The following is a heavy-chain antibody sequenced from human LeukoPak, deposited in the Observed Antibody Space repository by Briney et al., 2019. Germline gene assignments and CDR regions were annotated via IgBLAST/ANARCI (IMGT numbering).Heavy chain of an antibody. D-gene: IGHD5-12*01. V-gene: IGHV3-11*01. Sequence: PRGSLRLSCAASGFTFSNYYMSWIRQAPGKGLEWVSYISSSGSTIYYADSVKGRFTISRDNAKNFLYLQMNSLRPEDTAVYYCAKVARGYSGYEEDYWGQGTLVTVSS. CDR2: ISSSGSTI. CDR3: AKVARGYSGYEEDY. CDR1: GFTFSNYY. J-gene: IGHJ4*02.